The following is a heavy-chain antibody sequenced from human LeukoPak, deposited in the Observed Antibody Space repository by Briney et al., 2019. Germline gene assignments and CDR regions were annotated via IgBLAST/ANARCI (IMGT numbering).Heavy chain of an antibody. CDR3: ARGATFYDSSGYYYVQSAFDI. V-gene: IGHV4-59*01. Sequence: SETLSLTCTVSGGSISSYYWSWIRQPPGKGLEWIGYIYYSGSTNYNPSLKSRVTISVDTSKNQFSLKLSSVTAADTAVYYCARGATFYDSSGYYYVQSAFDIWGQGTMVTVSS. D-gene: IGHD3-22*01. CDR1: GGSISSYY. CDR2: IYYSGST. J-gene: IGHJ3*02.